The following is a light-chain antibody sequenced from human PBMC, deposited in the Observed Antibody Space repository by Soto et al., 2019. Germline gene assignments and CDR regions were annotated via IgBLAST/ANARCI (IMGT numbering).Light chain of an antibody. Sequence: QSVLTQPASVSGSPGQSLTISCTGTSSDVGGYNYVSWYQQHAGKAPKLMIYEVSNRPSGVSNRFSGSKSGNTASLTISGLQAEDEADYYCSSYTSSSTLVFGGGTKVTVL. CDR2: EVS. V-gene: IGLV2-14*01. CDR3: SSYTSSSTLV. J-gene: IGLJ2*01. CDR1: SSDVGGYNY.